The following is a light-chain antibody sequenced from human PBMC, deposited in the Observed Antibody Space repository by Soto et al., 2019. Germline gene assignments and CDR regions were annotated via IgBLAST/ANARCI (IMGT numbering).Light chain of an antibody. CDR1: SSDVGGYNY. Sequence: QSVLTQPASVSGSPEQSIAISCTGTSSDVGGYNYVSWYQQHPGKAPKLMIYEVSNRPSGVSNRFSGSKSGNTASLTISGLQAEDEADYYCSSYKSSSTYVFGTGTKVTVL. CDR3: SSYKSSSTYV. V-gene: IGLV2-14*01. J-gene: IGLJ1*01. CDR2: EVS.